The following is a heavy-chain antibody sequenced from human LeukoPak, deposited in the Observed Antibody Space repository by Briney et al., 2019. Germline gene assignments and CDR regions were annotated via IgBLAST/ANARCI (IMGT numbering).Heavy chain of an antibody. D-gene: IGHD5-18*01. J-gene: IGHJ5*02. CDR3: ARALYSYGLIDP. Sequence: ASVNVSFKASGYTFTSYHINWVRQPTAQGLEWMGCMKPNSGNTGYAQKFQGRVTMTRNTSISTAYMELSSLRSEDTAVYYCARALYSYGLIDPWGEGTLVTVSS. V-gene: IGHV1-8*01. CDR2: MKPNSGNT. CDR1: GYTFTSYH.